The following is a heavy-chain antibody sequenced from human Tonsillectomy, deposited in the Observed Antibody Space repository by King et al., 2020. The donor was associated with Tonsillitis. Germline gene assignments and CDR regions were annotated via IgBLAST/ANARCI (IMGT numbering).Heavy chain of an antibody. CDR1: GGTFSSYA. J-gene: IGHJ5*02. CDR3: ARDLNCSGGSCYGANWFDP. Sequence: QLVQSGAEVKKPGSSVKVSCKASGGTFSSYAISWVRQAPGQGLEWMGRIIHILGIAKYAQKFQGRVTITADKSTSTVYMELSSPRSEDTAVYYCARDLNCSGGSCYGANWFDPWGQGTLVTVSS. D-gene: IGHD2-15*01. V-gene: IGHV1-69*04. CDR2: IIHILGIA.